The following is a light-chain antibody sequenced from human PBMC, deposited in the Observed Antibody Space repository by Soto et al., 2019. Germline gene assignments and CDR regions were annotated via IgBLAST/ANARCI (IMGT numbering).Light chain of an antibody. CDR1: QTVSSSY. V-gene: IGKV3D-20*01. J-gene: IGKJ4*01. CDR2: DAS. CDR3: QQYDNSAPLS. Sequence: EIVVTQSPATLSLSPGERATLSCGASQTVSSSYVAWYQQKPGLAPRLLIYDASSRATGIPDRFSGSGSGTDFTLTIGRLEPEDFAVYYCQQYDNSAPLSFGGGTKVEIK.